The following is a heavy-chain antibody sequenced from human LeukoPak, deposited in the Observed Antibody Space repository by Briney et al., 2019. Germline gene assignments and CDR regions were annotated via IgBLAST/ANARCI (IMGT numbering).Heavy chain of an antibody. V-gene: IGHV4-34*01. Sequence: SETLSLTCAVYGGSFSGYYWSWIRQPPGKGLEWIGEINHSGSTNYNPSLKSRVTISVDTSKNQFSLRHSSVTAPDPAGYYRAREIYFYGSVSPKFFDYWGQGTLVTVSS. J-gene: IGHJ4*02. D-gene: IGHD3-10*01. CDR2: INHSGST. CDR1: GGSFSGYY. CDR3: AREIYFYGSVSPKFFDY.